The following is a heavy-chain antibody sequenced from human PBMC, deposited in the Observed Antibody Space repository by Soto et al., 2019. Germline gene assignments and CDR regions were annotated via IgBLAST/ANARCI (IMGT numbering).Heavy chain of an antibody. CDR2: ISSSTSYI. V-gene: IGHV3-21*01. J-gene: IGHJ6*02. D-gene: IGHD4-17*01. CDR1: GFTFSSYS. CDR3: ARLGSVTTFSWSDYDYGMDV. Sequence: EVQLVESGGGLVKPGGSLRLSCAASGFTFSSYSMNWVRQAPGKGLEWVSSISSSTSYIYYADSVKGRFTISRDNAKNSLYLQMNSLRAEDTAVYYCARLGSVTTFSWSDYDYGMDVWGQGTTVNVSS.